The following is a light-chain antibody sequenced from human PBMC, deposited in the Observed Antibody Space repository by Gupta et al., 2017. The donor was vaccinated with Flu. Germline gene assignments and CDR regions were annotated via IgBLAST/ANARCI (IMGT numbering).Light chain of an antibody. Sequence: QSALTQPRSVSGSPGQSVTISCTGSSSDVGGYNYVSWYQQYPGKAPNLLIYEVTKRPSGVPGRFPGSKSGSTASLTISGPQADDEADYYCCSYAGSSTFWVFGGGTTLTVL. V-gene: IGLV2-11*01. CDR1: SSDVGGYNY. CDR3: CSYAGSSTFWV. CDR2: EVT. J-gene: IGLJ3*02.